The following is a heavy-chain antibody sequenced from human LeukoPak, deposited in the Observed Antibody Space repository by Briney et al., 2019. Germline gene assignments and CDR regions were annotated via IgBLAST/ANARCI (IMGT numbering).Heavy chain of an antibody. D-gene: IGHD3-22*01. CDR1: GYTFTSYA. Sequence: GASVKVSCKASGYTFTSYAMHWVRQAPGQRLEWMGWINAGNGNTKYSQKFQGRVTITRDTSASTAYMELSSLRSEDTAVYYCARARRYYYDSSGYYYFDYWGQGTLVTVSS. V-gene: IGHV1-3*01. CDR2: INAGNGNT. J-gene: IGHJ4*02. CDR3: ARARRYYYDSSGYYYFDY.